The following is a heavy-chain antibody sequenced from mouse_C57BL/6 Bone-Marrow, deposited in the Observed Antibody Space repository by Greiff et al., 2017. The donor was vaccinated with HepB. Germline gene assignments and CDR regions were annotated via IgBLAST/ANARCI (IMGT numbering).Heavy chain of an antibody. J-gene: IGHJ2*01. D-gene: IGHD2-4*01. CDR2: INPGSGGT. Sequence: QVQLQQSGAELVRPGTSVKVSCKASGYAFTNYLIEWVKQRPGQGLEWIGVINPGSGGTNYNEKFKGKATLTADKSSSTAYMQLSSLTSEDSAVYFCARDELRPFDYWGQGTTLTVSS. CDR3: ARDELRPFDY. V-gene: IGHV1-54*01. CDR1: GYAFTNYL.